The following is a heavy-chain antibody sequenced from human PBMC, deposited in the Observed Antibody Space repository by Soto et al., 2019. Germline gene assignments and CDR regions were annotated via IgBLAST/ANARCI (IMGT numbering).Heavy chain of an antibody. CDR2: IVVGSGNT. CDR1: GFTFTSSA. Sequence: QMQLVQSGPEVKKPGTSVKVSCKASGFTFTSSAVQWVRQARGQRLEWIGWIVVGSGNTNYAQKFQERVTITRDMSTSTAYMELSSLRSEDTAVYYCAADEGGSYWVGYYGMDVWGQGTTVTVSS. CDR3: AADEGGSYWVGYYGMDV. J-gene: IGHJ6*02. D-gene: IGHD1-26*01. V-gene: IGHV1-58*01.